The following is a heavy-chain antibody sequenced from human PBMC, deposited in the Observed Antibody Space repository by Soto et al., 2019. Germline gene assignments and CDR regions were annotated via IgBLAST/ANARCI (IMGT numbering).Heavy chain of an antibody. J-gene: IGHJ5*02. CDR3: ARGQGSP. CDR1: GYTFRSYD. Sequence: QVQLVQSGGEVKKAGASVKVSCKASGYTFRSYDIIWVRQAPGQGLEWMGWISAYSGNAKYSQNLQGRVTLTTDTSTSTAFMELSRLRSDDTAVYYCARGQGSPWGQGTLVTVSS. V-gene: IGHV1-18*04. CDR2: ISAYSGNA.